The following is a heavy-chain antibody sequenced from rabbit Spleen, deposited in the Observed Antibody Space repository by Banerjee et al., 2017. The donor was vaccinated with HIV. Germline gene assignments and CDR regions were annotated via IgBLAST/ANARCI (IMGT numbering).Heavy chain of an antibody. V-gene: IGHV1S40*01. Sequence: QSLEESGGDLVKPGASLTLTCIASGVSFSGSPYMCWVRQAPGKGLEWIACIDSGSSGFTYFASWAKGRFTISKTSSTTVTLQMTSLTAADTATYFCARDTSSSFSSYGMDLWGQGTLVTVS. CDR2: IDSGSSGFT. D-gene: IGHD1-1*01. J-gene: IGHJ6*01. CDR3: ARDTSSSFSSYGMDL. CDR1: GVSFSGSPY.